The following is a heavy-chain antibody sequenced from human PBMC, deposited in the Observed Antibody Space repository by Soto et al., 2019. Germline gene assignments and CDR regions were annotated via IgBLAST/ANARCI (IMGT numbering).Heavy chain of an antibody. CDR3: ARPTGYSYGYPSNWFDP. Sequence: PSETLSLTCTVSGGSISSSSYYWGWIRQPPGKGLEWIGSIYYSGSTYYNPSLKSRVTISVDTSKNQFSLKLSSVTAADTAVYYCARPTGYSYGYPSNWFDPWGQGTLVTVSS. V-gene: IGHV4-39*01. D-gene: IGHD5-18*01. J-gene: IGHJ5*02. CDR2: IYYSGST. CDR1: GGSISSSSYY.